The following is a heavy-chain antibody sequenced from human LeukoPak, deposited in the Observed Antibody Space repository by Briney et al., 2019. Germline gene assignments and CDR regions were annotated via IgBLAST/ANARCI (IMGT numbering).Heavy chain of an antibody. D-gene: IGHD3-22*01. CDR2: VSAYNGNT. Sequence: ASVKVPCKPSGYTFTSYGISWVRQAPGQGLEWVGWVSAYNGNTNYVQKLQGRVTMTTDTSTSTAYMELRSLRSDDTAVYYCARGLPPRRNYDSSGYYSYYFDYWGQGTLVTVSS. V-gene: IGHV1-18*01. J-gene: IGHJ4*02. CDR1: GYTFTSYG. CDR3: ARGLPPRRNYDSSGYYSYYFDY.